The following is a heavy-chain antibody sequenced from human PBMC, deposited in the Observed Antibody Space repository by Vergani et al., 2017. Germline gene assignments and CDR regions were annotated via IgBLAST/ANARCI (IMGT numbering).Heavy chain of an antibody. CDR3: ARGIVVVPAAIDAFDI. CDR2: ISAYNGNT. J-gene: IGHJ3*02. D-gene: IGHD2-2*02. V-gene: IGHV1-18*01. CDR1: GYTFSTYG. Sequence: VQLVQSGAEVKKPGASVKVSCKASGYTFSTYGISWVRQAPGQGLEWMGWISAYNGNTNYAQKFQGRVTITADESTSTAYMELSSLRSEDTAVYYCARGIVVVPAAIDAFDIWGQGTMVTVSS.